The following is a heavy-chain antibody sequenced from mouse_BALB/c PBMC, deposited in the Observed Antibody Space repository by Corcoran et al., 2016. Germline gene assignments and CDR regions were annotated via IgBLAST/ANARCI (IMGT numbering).Heavy chain of an antibody. V-gene: IGHV1-26*01. Sequence: EVQLQQSGPELVKPGASVKMSCKASGYTFTDSYMKWVKQSHGKRLEWIGDINPNNGGTSYNQKFKGKATLTVDKSSSTAYMQLNSLTSEDSAVYYCARDRYWYFDGWGAGTTVTVSS. J-gene: IGHJ1*01. D-gene: IGHD2-14*01. CDR1: GYTFTDSY. CDR3: ARDRYWYFDG. CDR2: INPNNGGT.